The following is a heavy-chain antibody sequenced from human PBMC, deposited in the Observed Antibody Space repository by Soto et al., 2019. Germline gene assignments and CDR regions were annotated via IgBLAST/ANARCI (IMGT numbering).Heavy chain of an antibody. J-gene: IGHJ4*02. V-gene: IGHV4-31*03. CDR1: GGSVSSGAYY. D-gene: IGHD3-22*01. CDR2: IYYSGTT. CDR3: ARDVSGSGDGGLHF. Sequence: SETLSLTCTVSGGSVSSGAYYWTWIRQHPGKGLEWIGYIYYSGTTFYNPSLKSRVTISIDTSKNQFSLMLNSVTAADTAIYYCARDVSGSGDGGLHFWGQGTLVTVSS.